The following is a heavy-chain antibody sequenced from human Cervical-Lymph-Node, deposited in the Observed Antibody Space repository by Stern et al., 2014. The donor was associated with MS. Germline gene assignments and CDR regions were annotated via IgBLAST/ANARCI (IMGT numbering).Heavy chain of an antibody. V-gene: IGHV4-4*07. CDR1: GGSISSYY. CDR2: IYTSGSP. Sequence: QVQLQESGPGLVKPSETLSLTCTVSGGSISSYYWSWIRQPAGKGLEWIGRIYTSGSPNFNPPLKSRVSVSVDPPKKQFSLKLSSVTAADTAVYYCAREGGRYRDLDYWGQGTLVTVSS. D-gene: IGHD1-26*01. CDR3: AREGGRYRDLDY. J-gene: IGHJ4*02.